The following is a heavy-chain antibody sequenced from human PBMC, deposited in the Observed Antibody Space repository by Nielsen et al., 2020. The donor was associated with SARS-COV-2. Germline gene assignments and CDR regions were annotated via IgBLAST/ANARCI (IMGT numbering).Heavy chain of an antibody. Sequence: GESLKISCAASGFTFSSYAMHWVRQAPGKGLEWVAVISYDGSNKYYADSVKGRFTISRDNSKNTLYLQMNSLRAEDTAVYYCARDKVSSGYALDYWGQGTLVTVSS. D-gene: IGHD3-22*01. V-gene: IGHV3-30-3*01. CDR2: ISYDGSNK. CDR3: ARDKVSSGYALDY. CDR1: GFTFSSYA. J-gene: IGHJ4*02.